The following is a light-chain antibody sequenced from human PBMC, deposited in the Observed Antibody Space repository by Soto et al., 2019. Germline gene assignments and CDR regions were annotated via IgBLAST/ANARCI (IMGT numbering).Light chain of an antibody. J-gene: IGKJ5*01. Sequence: EVLLTQSPGTLSLSPGQRSTLSCRAIQRISSSYLGWYQQKPGQAPRLLIYGSSTRATGIPDRFSGSGSWPDFTLTITRLEPEDFAVYYCQQYGTSPITFGQGTRLEIK. CDR2: GSS. CDR3: QQYGTSPIT. CDR1: QRISSSY. V-gene: IGKV3-20*01.